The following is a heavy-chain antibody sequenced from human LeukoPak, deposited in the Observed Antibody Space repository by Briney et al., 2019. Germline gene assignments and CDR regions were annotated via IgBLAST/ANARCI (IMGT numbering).Heavy chain of an antibody. J-gene: IGHJ6*02. D-gene: IGHD3-22*01. CDR2: IYYSGST. V-gene: IGHV4-61*01. CDR1: GGSVSSGSYY. Sequence: SETLSLTCTVSGGSVSSGSYYWSWIRQPPGKGLEGIGYIYYSGSTNYNPPLKSRVTISVGTSKNQFSLKLSSVTAADTAVYYCASTTYSSGYWSDYYYYGMDVWGQGTTVTVSS. CDR3: ASTTYSSGYWSDYYYYGMDV.